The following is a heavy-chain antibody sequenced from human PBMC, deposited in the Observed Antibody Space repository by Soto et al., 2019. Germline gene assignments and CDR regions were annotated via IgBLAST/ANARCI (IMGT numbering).Heavy chain of an antibody. Sequence: QVQLQESGPGLVKPSETLSLTCTVSGGSVRRSGYYWSWIRQPPGKRLEWIGNMYDSGSANYNPSLKSRFTISRDRSKIQFSLRLSYVTAADTAVYYCARDLDFSRPGVMDVWGQGTTVTVSS. CDR3: ARDLDFSRPGVMDV. CDR1: GGSVRRSGYY. V-gene: IGHV4-61*08. CDR2: MYDSGSA. J-gene: IGHJ6*02. D-gene: IGHD3-3*01.